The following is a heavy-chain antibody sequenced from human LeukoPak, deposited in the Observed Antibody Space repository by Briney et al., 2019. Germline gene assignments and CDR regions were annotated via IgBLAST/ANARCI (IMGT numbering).Heavy chain of an antibody. CDR2: IYYSGST. CDR3: ARSGGAGLNWFDP. CDR1: GGSISSYY. Sequence: PSETLSLTCTVSGGSISSYYWSWIRQPPGKGLERIGYIYYSGSTNYNPSLKSRVTISVDTSKNQFSLKLSSVTAADTAVYYCARSGGAGLNWFDPWGQGTLVTVSS. J-gene: IGHJ5*02. D-gene: IGHD1-14*01. V-gene: IGHV4-59*01.